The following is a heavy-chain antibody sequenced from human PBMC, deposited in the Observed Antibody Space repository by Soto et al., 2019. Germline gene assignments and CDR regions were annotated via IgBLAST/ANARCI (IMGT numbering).Heavy chain of an antibody. CDR3: AKEEYSSSRGYFDY. J-gene: IGHJ4*02. V-gene: IGHV3-23*01. Sequence: PGGSLRLSCAASGFTVSSYAMSWVRQAPGKGLEWVSAISGSGGSTYYADSVKGRFTISRDNSKNTLYLQMNSLRAEDTAVYYGAKEEYSSSRGYFDYWGQGTLVTVSS. D-gene: IGHD6-6*01. CDR2: ISGSGGST. CDR1: GFTVSSYA.